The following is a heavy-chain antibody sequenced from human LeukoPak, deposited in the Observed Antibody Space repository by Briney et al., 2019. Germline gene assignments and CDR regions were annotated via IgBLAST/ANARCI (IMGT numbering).Heavy chain of an antibody. CDR1: GFTFSSFW. D-gene: IGHD1-1*01. CDR2: IKRDGSER. Sequence: PGGSLRLSCAVSGFTFSSFWMTWVRQAPGKGLEWVANIKRDGSERYYVDSVRGRFTISRDNAKNSLFLQMNSLRAEDTAVYFCAREREIYNDYWGQGTLVTVSS. V-gene: IGHV3-7*01. J-gene: IGHJ4*02. CDR3: AREREIYNDY.